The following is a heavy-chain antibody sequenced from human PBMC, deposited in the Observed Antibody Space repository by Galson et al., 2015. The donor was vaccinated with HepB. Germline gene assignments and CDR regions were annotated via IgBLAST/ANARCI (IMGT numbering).Heavy chain of an antibody. CDR2: IYTSGST. V-gene: IGHV4-61*02. Sequence: TLSLTCTVSGGSISSGSYYWSWIRQPAGKGLEWIGRIYTSGSTNYNPSLKSRVTMSVDTSKNQFSLKLSSVTAADTAVYYCAREGWEWEPHPPPPSANDAFDIWGQGTMVTVSS. CDR3: AREGWEWEPHPPPPSANDAFDI. D-gene: IGHD1-26*01. CDR1: GGSISSGSYY. J-gene: IGHJ3*02.